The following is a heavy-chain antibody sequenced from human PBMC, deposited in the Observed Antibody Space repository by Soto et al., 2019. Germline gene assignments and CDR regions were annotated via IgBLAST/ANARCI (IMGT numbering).Heavy chain of an antibody. D-gene: IGHD5-12*01. CDR2: IVPIVDTS. Sequence: QVQLVQSGAEVRQPASSVKVSCKTSGGTFSSYAISWVRQAPGQGLEWMGGIVPIVDTSTYAQKLQGRVTITADESTSTVYMELSSLRSDDTAVYYCVRVVAIPGYPDNWGQGPLVTVSS. J-gene: IGHJ4*02. V-gene: IGHV1-69*12. CDR1: GGTFSSYA. CDR3: VRVVAIPGYPDN.